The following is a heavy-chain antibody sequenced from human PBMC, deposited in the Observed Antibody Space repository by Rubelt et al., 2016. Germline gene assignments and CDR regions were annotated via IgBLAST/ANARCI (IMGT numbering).Heavy chain of an antibody. CDR1: GGSFSGYY. Sequence: QVQLQQWGAGLLKPSETLSLTCAVYGGSFSGYYWSWIRQPPGKGLEWIGEINHSGNTNYNPSPRGRVTQCVVTSRNQCSLKLGSVTAADTAVYYCAPLPEAGARRGWFDPWGQGTLVTVSS. V-gene: IGHV4-34*01. CDR2: INHSGNT. CDR3: APLPEAGARRGWFDP. D-gene: IGHD6-25*01. J-gene: IGHJ5*02.